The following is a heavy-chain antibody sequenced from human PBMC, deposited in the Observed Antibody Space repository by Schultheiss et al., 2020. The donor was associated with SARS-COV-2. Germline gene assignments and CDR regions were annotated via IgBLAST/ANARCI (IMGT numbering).Heavy chain of an antibody. CDR2: ITGSGGGT. J-gene: IGHJ3*02. CDR3: AKGANHAFDI. V-gene: IGHV3-23*01. CDR1: GSLFTTYV. Sequence: GGSLRLSCAASGSLFTTYVMTWVRQAPGKGLEWVSSITGSGGGTYYADAVKGRFTISRDNSNYTLFLQMNSLRAEDTAVYYCAKGANHAFDIWGQGTMVTVSS.